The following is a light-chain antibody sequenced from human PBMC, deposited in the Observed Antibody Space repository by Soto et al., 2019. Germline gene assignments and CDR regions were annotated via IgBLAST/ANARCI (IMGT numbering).Light chain of an antibody. CDR2: AAS. CDR3: QQSHSIPRT. V-gene: IGKV1-39*01. Sequence: DIQMTQSPSSLSGSVGDRVTLTCRASQNIRTYLNWYQQKPGKPPQVLIYAASTLQSGVPSRFSGSGSGTDFTLTISSLQPEDFATYYCQQSHSIPRTFGQGTKV. J-gene: IGKJ1*01. CDR1: QNIRTY.